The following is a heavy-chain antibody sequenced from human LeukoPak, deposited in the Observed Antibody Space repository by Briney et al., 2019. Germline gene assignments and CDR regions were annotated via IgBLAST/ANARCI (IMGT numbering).Heavy chain of an antibody. CDR1: GGSISSYY. V-gene: IGHV4-59*12. D-gene: IGHD2-8*01. Sequence: SETLSLTCTVSGGSISSYYWSWIRQPPGKGLEWIGWSYHRGSTSYNPSLKSRVTISVDTSKNQFSLKLSSVTAADTAVYYCARGAINGDDYYYGMDVWGQGTTVTVSS. CDR2: SYHRGST. CDR3: ARGAINGDDYYYGMDV. J-gene: IGHJ6*02.